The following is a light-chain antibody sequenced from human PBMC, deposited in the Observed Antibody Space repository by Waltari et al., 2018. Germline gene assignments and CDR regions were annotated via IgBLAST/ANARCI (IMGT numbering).Light chain of an antibody. CDR1: HNIVRW. CDR3: QQYTAYPIT. V-gene: IGKV1D-16*01. J-gene: IGKJ4*01. CDR2: AAS. Sequence: DIQMTPSPSSLAASVGDRVTMTCRASHNIVRWLAWYQQKPQKAPKALIYAASALESGVPSRFSGSGSGTEFTLTISSLQPEDFATYFCQQYTAYPITFGGGTKVEI.